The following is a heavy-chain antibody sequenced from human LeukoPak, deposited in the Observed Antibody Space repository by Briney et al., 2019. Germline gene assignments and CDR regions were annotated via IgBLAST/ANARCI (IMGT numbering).Heavy chain of an antibody. Sequence: GGSLRLSCTVSGFNFTSHGMHWVRQAPGKGLEWVAYIGHDGRDIYYADSVKGRFTISRDNSKNTVHLQMNSLKVEDTAVYYCARDLIGGWSCDHWGQGTLVTVSS. CDR3: ARDLIGGWSCDH. J-gene: IGHJ4*02. CDR1: GFNFTSHG. V-gene: IGHV3-30*02. CDR2: IGHDGRDI. D-gene: IGHD3-16*01.